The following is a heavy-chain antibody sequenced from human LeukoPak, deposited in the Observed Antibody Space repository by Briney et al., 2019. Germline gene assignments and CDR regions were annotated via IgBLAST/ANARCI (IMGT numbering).Heavy chain of an antibody. CDR2: INPNSGGT. J-gene: IGHJ6*02. CDR3: ARDPYYYDSSGSENYGMDV. D-gene: IGHD3-22*01. CDR1: GYTFTGYY. V-gene: IGHV1-2*02. Sequence: ASVKVSCKASGYTFTGYYMHWVRQAPGQGLEWMGWINPNSGGTNYAQKFQGRVTMTRDTSISTAHMELSRLGSDDTAVYYCARDPYYYDSSGSENYGMDVWGQGTTVTVSS.